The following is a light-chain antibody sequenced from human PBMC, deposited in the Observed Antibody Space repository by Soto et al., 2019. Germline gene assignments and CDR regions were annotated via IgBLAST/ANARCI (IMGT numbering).Light chain of an antibody. CDR3: QLSYSTPRT. Sequence: DIQMTQSPSSLSASVGDRVTITCRTSQSISDHLNWYQQKPWEAPKLLIYAASSLQSGVPSRFSGSGSGTFFTLTISSLQLEDFATYYCQLSYSTPRTFGQGTKVAIK. CDR1: QSISDH. CDR2: AAS. V-gene: IGKV1-39*01. J-gene: IGKJ1*01.